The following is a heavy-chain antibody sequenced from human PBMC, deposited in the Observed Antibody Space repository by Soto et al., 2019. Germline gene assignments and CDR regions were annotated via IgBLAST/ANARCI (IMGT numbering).Heavy chain of an antibody. V-gene: IGHV4-30-4*01. Sequence: SETLALACAVSGCSISSGDYYWSWIRQPPGKGLEWIGYIYYSGSTYYNPSLKSRVTISVDTSKNQFSLKLSSVTAADTAVYYCARDEIIDSSGYGYYGMDVWGQGTTVTVSS. J-gene: IGHJ6*02. CDR2: IYYSGST. CDR3: ARDEIIDSSGYGYYGMDV. CDR1: GCSISSGDYY. D-gene: IGHD3-22*01.